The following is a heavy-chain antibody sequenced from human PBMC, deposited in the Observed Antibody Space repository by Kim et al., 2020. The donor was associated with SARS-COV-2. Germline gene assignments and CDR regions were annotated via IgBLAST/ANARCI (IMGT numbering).Heavy chain of an antibody. CDR2: IYYSGST. D-gene: IGHD3-10*01. Sequence: SETLSLTCTVSGGSISSYYWSWIRQPPGKGLEWIGYIYYSGSTNYNPSLKSRVTISVDTSKNQFSLKLSSVTAADTAVYYCARVLREWGSTLLVPYYYYGMDVWGQGTTVTVSS. CDR3: ARVLREWGSTLLVPYYYYGMDV. CDR1: GGSISSYY. V-gene: IGHV4-59*01. J-gene: IGHJ6*02.